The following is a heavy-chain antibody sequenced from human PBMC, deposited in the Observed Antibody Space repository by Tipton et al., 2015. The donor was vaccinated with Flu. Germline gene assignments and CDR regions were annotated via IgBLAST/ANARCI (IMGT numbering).Heavy chain of an antibody. CDR1: GFTFSGYG. Sequence: QLVQSGGGVVQPGGSLRLACAASGFTFSGYGMHWVRQAPGKGLEWVANINQDANEIYYVDSVKGRFTISRDNSKNALYLLINSLRAEDTAVYYCAKDGWDNSGWYPFDYWGQGALVTVSS. V-gene: IGHV3-7*01. D-gene: IGHD6-19*01. CDR3: AKDGWDNSGWYPFDY. J-gene: IGHJ4*02. CDR2: INQDANEI.